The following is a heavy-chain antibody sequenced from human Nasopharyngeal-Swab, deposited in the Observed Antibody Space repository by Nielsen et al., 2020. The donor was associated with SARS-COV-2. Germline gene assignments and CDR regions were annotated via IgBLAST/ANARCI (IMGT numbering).Heavy chain of an antibody. V-gene: IGHV4-34*01. D-gene: IGHD5-12*01. Sequence: SETLSLTCGVYGGSFSGYYWSWIRQPPGKGLEWIGEINHSGSTNYNPSLKSRVTISVDTSKNQFSLKLSSVTAADTAVYYCARTGVDSGYGSDYWGQGTLVTVSS. CDR3: ARTGVDSGYGSDY. J-gene: IGHJ4*02. CDR2: INHSGST. CDR1: GGSFSGYY.